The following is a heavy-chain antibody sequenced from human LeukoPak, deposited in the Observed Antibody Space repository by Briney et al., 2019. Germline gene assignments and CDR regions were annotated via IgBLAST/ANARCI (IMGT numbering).Heavy chain of an antibody. CDR2: IYYSGST. J-gene: IGHJ3*02. CDR3: ARGPQCPFGDAFDI. D-gene: IGHD3-10*01. V-gene: IGHV4-59*01. Sequence: SETLSLTCTVSGGSISSYYWSWIRQPPGKGLEWIGYIYYSGSTNYNPSLKSRVTISVDTSKNQFSLKLSSVTAADTAVYYCARGPQCPFGDAFDIWGQGTMVTVSS. CDR1: GGSISSYY.